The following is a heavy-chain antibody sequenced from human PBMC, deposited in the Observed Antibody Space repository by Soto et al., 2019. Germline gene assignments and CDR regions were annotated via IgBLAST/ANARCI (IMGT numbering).Heavy chain of an antibody. CDR1: GFTFSSHW. CDR2: IKEDGTER. D-gene: IGHD3-10*01. Sequence: EVQLVESGGGLVQPGGSLRLSCVASGFTFSSHWMNWVRQVPGKGLEWVANIKEDGTERNYVESVKGRFAISRDNPKSSLYRPMHSLRVDDTAVYHCVRSSGWTGDYWGQGILVTVSS. V-gene: IGHV3-7*01. J-gene: IGHJ4*02. CDR3: VRSSGWTGDY.